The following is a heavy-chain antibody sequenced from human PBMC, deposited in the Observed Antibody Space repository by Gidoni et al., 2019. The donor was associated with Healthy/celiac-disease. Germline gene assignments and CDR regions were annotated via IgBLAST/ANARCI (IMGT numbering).Heavy chain of an antibody. J-gene: IGHJ6*02. CDR1: GYTFTSYC. Sequence: QVQLVQSGAEVKKPGASVKVSCKASGYTFTSYCISWVRQAPGQGLEWMGWISAYNGNTNYAQKLQGRVTMTTDTSTSTAYMELRSLRSDYTAVYYCASPHYDSSGYYHYYGMDVWGQGTTVTVSS. CDR2: ISAYNGNT. D-gene: IGHD3-22*01. V-gene: IGHV1-18*01. CDR3: ASPHYDSSGYYHYYGMDV.